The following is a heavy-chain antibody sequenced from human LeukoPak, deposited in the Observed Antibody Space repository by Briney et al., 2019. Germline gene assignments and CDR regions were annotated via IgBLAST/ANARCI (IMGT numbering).Heavy chain of an antibody. CDR2: INSDGSST. CDR1: GFTSSSYW. V-gene: IGHV3-74*01. J-gene: IGHJ6*03. D-gene: IGHD3-3*01. Sequence: GGSLRLSCAASGFTSSSYWMHWVRQAPGKGLVWVSRINSDGSSTSYADSVKGRFTISRDNAKNTLYLQMNSLRAEDTAVYYCASTTIFGVVMPYYYYYYVDVWGKGTTVTVSS. CDR3: ASTTIFGVVMPYYYYYYVDV.